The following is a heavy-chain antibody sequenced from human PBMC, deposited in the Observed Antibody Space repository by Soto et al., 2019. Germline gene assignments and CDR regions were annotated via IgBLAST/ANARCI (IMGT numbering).Heavy chain of an antibody. Sequence: GASVKVSCKASGYTFTGYYMHWVRQATGQGLEWMGWMNPNSGNTGFAQKFQGRVTMTRNTSISTAYMELSSLKSEDTAVYYCARETVSWFDPWGQGTLVTVSS. V-gene: IGHV1-8*02. D-gene: IGHD3-16*01. CDR3: ARETVSWFDP. CDR2: MNPNSGNT. CDR1: GYTFTGYY. J-gene: IGHJ5*02.